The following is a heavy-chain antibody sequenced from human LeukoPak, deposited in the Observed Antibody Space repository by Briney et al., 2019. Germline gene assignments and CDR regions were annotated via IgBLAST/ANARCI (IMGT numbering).Heavy chain of an antibody. J-gene: IGHJ4*02. V-gene: IGHV3-23*01. D-gene: IGHD3-10*02. CDR3: AKGWMFGNLLNC. CDR1: GVTFSNYA. CDR2: ISGSGGST. Sequence: GRSLRLSCAASGVTFSNYAMSWVRQAPGEGLEWVSSISGSGGSTYYADSVGGRFTISRDSSKNTLFLQMNSLRVEDTALYYCAKGWMFGNLLNCWGQGTLVTVSS.